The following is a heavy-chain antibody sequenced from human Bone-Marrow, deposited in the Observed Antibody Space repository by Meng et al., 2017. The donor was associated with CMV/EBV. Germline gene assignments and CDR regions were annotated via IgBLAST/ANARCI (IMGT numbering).Heavy chain of an antibody. V-gene: IGHV3-48*03. CDR3: ARDVYNFWSGSYYGLDV. CDR2: ISTGSTI. D-gene: IGHD3-3*01. Sequence: GESLKISCTAPGFIFSSFEMNWVRQAPGKGLEWIAHISTGSTIHYADSVKGRFTISRDNAKNSLSLQKNRLRDEGTDVYYCARDVYNFWSGSYYGLDVLGRGTTVTVSS. CDR1: GFIFSSFE. J-gene: IGHJ6*01.